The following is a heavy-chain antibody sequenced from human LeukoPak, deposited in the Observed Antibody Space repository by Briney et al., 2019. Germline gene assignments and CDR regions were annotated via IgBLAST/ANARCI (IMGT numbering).Heavy chain of an antibody. D-gene: IGHD3-9*01. Sequence: GESLKISCKGSGYGFTSYWIGWVRQMPGKGLEWMGIIYPGDSDTRYSPSFQGQVTISADKSISTAYLQWSSLKASDTAMYYSARSSQYYHILTGYYGNYFDYWGQGTLVTVSS. J-gene: IGHJ4*02. V-gene: IGHV5-51*01. CDR2: IYPGDSDT. CDR1: GYGFTSYW. CDR3: ARSSQYYHILTGYYGNYFDY.